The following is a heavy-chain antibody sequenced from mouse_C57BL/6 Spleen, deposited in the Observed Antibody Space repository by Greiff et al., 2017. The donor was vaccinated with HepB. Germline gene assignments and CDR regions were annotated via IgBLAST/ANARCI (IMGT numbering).Heavy chain of an antibody. CDR2: ISSGSSTI. Sequence: EVQLVESGGGLVKPGGSLKLSCAASGFTFSDYGMHWVRQAPEKGLEWVAYISSGSSTIYYADTVKGRFTISRDNAKNTLFLQMTSLRSEDTAMYYYARPGANWDVYWYFDVWGTGTTVTVSS. D-gene: IGHD4-1*01. CDR1: GFTFSDYG. CDR3: ARPGANWDVYWYFDV. J-gene: IGHJ1*03. V-gene: IGHV5-17*01.